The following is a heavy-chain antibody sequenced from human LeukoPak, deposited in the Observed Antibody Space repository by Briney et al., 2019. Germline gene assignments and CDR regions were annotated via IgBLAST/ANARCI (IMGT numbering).Heavy chain of an antibody. CDR1: GFTFSSCW. D-gene: IGHD3-22*01. Sequence: GGSLRLSCAASGFTFSSCWMHWVRQGPGKGLVWVSRINSDGSRTIYADSVEGRFTISRDSAKNTLYLQMNSLRAEDTAVYYCAREVGDYYDSSGSFGYWGQGTLVTVSS. V-gene: IGHV3-74*01. CDR2: INSDGSRT. J-gene: IGHJ4*02. CDR3: AREVGDYYDSSGSFGY.